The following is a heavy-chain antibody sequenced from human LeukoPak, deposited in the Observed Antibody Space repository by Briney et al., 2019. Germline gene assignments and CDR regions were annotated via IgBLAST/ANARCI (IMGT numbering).Heavy chain of an antibody. CDR2: TYDSGSP. CDR1: GGSLSSYY. Sequence: SETLSLTCTVSGGSLSSYYWTWIRQPPGKGLEWIGYTYDSGSPNYNPSLKSRVTISLDTSKNQFSLMLNSVTPADTAVYFCARDGGRRGWFDPWGQGTLVTVSS. CDR3: ARDGGRRGWFDP. J-gene: IGHJ5*02. V-gene: IGHV4-59*01.